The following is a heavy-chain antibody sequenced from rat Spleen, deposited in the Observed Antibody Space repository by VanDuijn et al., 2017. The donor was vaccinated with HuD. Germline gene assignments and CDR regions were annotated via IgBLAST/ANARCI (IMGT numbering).Heavy chain of an antibody. CDR2: ITNTGVST. V-gene: IGHV5-31*01. J-gene: IGHJ1*01. D-gene: IGHD4-3*01. Sequence: EVQLVESGGGLVQPGRPLKLSCVASGFTLNNYWMTWIRQAPGKGLEWVASITNTGVSTYYPDSVTGRFTISRYNAKSTLYLQMDSLRSEDTATYYCATLSGLYWYFDFWGPGTMVTVSS. CDR3: ATLSGLYWYFDF. CDR1: GFTLNNYW.